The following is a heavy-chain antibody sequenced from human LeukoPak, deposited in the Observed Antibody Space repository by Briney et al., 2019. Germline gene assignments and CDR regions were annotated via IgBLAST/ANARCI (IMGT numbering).Heavy chain of an antibody. CDR2: ISTSTGDT. D-gene: IGHD3-10*01. V-gene: IGHV1-18*01. Sequence: ASVKVSCKTSGYSFILYGISWVRQAPGQGPEWMGWISTSTGDTKYTQKFQGRVTLTTDTSTSTAYMELSSLRSDDTAVYYCARGPRYYGSGSYYARRWGQGTLVTVSS. CDR3: ARGPRYYGSGSYYARR. CDR1: GYSFILYG. J-gene: IGHJ4*02.